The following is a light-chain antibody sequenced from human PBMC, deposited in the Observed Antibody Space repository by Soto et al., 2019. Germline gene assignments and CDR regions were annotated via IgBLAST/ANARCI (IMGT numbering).Light chain of an antibody. Sequence: QSVLTQPPSASGSPGQSVTISCTGTSSDVGGYDYVSWYQQYPGKTPKLMIYEVSNRPSGVSNRFSGSKSGNTASLTISGLQAEDEADYYCSSYTSSSTYVFGTGTKVTVL. CDR2: EVS. J-gene: IGLJ1*01. V-gene: IGLV2-14*01. CDR3: SSYTSSSTYV. CDR1: SSDVGGYDY.